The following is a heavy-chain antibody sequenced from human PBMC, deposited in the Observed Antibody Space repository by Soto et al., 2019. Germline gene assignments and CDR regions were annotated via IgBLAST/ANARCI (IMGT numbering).Heavy chain of an antibody. CDR1: GGSSSSYY. CDR3: ARGRGSTGTTYYFDY. D-gene: IGHD1-1*01. CDR2: IYTSGTT. J-gene: IGHJ4*02. Sequence: PSETLSLTCSVSGGSSSSYYWTWIRQPAGKGLEWIGRIYTSGTTNYNPSLESRVTMSVDTSKNQFSLRLSSVTAADTAVYYCARGRGSTGTTYYFDYWGQGTLVTVSS. V-gene: IGHV4-4*07.